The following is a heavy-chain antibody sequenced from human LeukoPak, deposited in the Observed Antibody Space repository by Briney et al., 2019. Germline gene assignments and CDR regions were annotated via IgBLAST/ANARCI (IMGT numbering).Heavy chain of an antibody. CDR3: ARDSQGHGYWGDFDY. J-gene: IGHJ4*02. Sequence: SVKVSCKASGGTFSSYAISWVRQAPGQGLEWMGGIIPIFGTADYAQKFQGRVTITTDESTSTAYMELSSLRSEDTAVYYCARDSQGHGYWGDFDYWGQGTLVTVSS. V-gene: IGHV1-69*05. CDR1: GGTFSSYA. CDR2: IIPIFGTA. D-gene: IGHD5-24*01.